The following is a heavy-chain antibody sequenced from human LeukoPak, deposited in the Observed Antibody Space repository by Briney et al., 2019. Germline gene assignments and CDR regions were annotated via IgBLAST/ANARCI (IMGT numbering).Heavy chain of an antibody. J-gene: IGHJ4*02. V-gene: IGHV3-74*01. D-gene: IGHD6-19*01. CDR2: IKSDGTFI. CDR1: GFTFSRYW. CDR3: ARDAGDSSGWTFDY. Sequence: SGGSLRLSCEASGFTFSRYWMYWVRQAPGKGLEWVSRIKSDGTFISYAESVRGRFTISRDNAKNTLFLEMNSLRVDDTAIYYCARDAGDSSGWTFDYWGQGTLVTVSS.